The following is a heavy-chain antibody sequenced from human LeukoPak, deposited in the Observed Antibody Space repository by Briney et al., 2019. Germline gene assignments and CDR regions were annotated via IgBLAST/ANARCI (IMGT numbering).Heavy chain of an antibody. J-gene: IGHJ4*02. D-gene: IGHD3-10*01. CDR3: SRIGIVQGVIRYFFVY. V-gene: IGHV1-2*02. Sequence: GASVTVSCKASGYTFTGYYMHWVRQAPPQGLEWMEWINPNNGGNNFEHKFQGRITMIRETSISTAHMELSRLRSDGTAVYYCSRIGIVQGVIRYFFVYWSQGTLVTVSS. CDR2: INPNNGGN. CDR1: GYTFTGYY.